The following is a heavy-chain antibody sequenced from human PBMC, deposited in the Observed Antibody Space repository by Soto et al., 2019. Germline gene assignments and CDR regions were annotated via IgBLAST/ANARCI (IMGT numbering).Heavy chain of an antibody. CDR1: GGSFSGYY. CDR3: ARGEEWYSSSWYYYYGMDV. D-gene: IGHD6-13*01. J-gene: IGHJ6*02. Sequence: SETLSLTCAVYGGSFSGYYWSWIRQPPGKGLEWIGEINHSGSTNYNPSLKSRVTISVDTSKNQFSLKLSSVAAADTAVYYCARGEEWYSSSWYYYYGMDVWGQGTTVTVSS. V-gene: IGHV4-34*01. CDR2: INHSGST.